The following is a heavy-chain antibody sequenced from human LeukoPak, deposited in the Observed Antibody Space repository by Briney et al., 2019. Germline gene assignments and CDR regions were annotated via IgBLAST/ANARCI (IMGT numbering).Heavy chain of an antibody. V-gene: IGHV3-21*01. CDR3: AREPTTVTTAFDY. CDR2: ISSSSSYI. J-gene: IGHJ4*02. D-gene: IGHD4-17*01. Sequence: SGGSLRLSCAAPGFTFSSYSMNWVRQAPGKGLEWVSSISSSSSYIYYADSVKGRFTISRDNAKNSLYLQMNSLRAEDTAVYYCAREPTTVTTAFDYWGQGTLVTVSS. CDR1: GFTFSSYS.